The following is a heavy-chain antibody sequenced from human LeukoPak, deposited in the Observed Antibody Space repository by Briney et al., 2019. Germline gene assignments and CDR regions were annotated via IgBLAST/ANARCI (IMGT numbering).Heavy chain of an antibody. J-gene: IGHJ4*02. V-gene: IGHV5-51*01. CDR3: ARNQGYCSGGSCSYYFDY. D-gene: IGHD2-15*01. CDR1: GYSFTSYW. CDR2: IYPGDSDT. Sequence: GESLKISCKGSGYSFTSYWIGWVRQMPGKGLEWMGIIYPGDSDTRYSPSFQGQVTISADKSISTAYLQWSSLKASDTAMYYCARNQGYCSGGSCSYYFDYWGQGTLVTVSS.